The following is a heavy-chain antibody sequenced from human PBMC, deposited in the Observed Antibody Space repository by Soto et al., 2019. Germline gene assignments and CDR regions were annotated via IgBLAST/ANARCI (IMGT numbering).Heavy chain of an antibody. J-gene: IGHJ4*02. D-gene: IGHD3-22*01. Sequence: GASVKVSCKCSGYTFTSYHINCVRQATGQGLEWMGWMNPNSGNTGYAQTLQGRVTMTWDTSISTAYMELSSLRFEDTAVYYCARGSGYYYWDDYWGQGTLVTV. CDR1: GYTFTSYH. CDR3: ARGSGYYYWDDY. CDR2: MNPNSGNT. V-gene: IGHV1-8*01.